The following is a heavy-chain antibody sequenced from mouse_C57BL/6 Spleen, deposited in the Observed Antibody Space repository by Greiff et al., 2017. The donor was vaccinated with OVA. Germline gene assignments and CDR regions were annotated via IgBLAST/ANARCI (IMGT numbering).Heavy chain of an antibody. CDR2: INPNNGGT. J-gene: IGHJ4*01. D-gene: IGHD2-5*01. Sequence: EVQLQQSGPELVKPGASVKISCKASGYTFTDYSMTWVKQSHGKSLEWIGDINPNNGGTSYNQKFKGKATLTVDKSYSTAYMDLRSLTSDDAAVYYCARPYYSNHDAMDYWGQGTSVTVSS. V-gene: IGHV1-26*01. CDR1: GYTFTDYS. CDR3: ARPYYSNHDAMDY.